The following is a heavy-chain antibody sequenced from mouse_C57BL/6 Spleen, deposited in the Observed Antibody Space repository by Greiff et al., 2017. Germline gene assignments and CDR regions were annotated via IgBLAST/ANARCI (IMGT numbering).Heavy chain of an antibody. CDR3: TAGGYGSSPGFAY. D-gene: IGHD1-1*01. J-gene: IGHJ3*01. V-gene: IGHV14-1*01. CDR1: GFNIKDYY. Sequence: EVQLQQSGAELVRPGASVKLSCTASGFNIKDYYMHWVKQRPEQGLEWIGRIDPEDGDTEYAPKFQGKATMTADTSSNTAYLQLSSLTSEDTAVCYGTAGGYGSSPGFAYWGQGTLVTVSA. CDR2: IDPEDGDT.